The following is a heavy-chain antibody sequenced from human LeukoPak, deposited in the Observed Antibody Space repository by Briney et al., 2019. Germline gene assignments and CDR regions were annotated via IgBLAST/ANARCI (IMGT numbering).Heavy chain of an antibody. CDR2: ISVYNSNT. J-gene: IGHJ4*02. CDR1: GYTFTSYP. Sequence: ASVKVSCKASGYTFTSYPISWVRQAPGQGLEWMGWISVYNSNTKYAQNVQGRVTMTTDRSTSTAYMELRSLRSNDTAVYYCASNTGSDSSGYAYWGQGTLVTVSS. D-gene: IGHD3-22*01. V-gene: IGHV1-18*01. CDR3: ASNTGSDSSGYAY.